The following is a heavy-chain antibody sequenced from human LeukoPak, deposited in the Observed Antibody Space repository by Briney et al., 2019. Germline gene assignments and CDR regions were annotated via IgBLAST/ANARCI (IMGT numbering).Heavy chain of an antibody. CDR3: ARDPPFSSGWSQNHFDY. V-gene: IGHV3-30*04. CDR2: ISYDGGNK. D-gene: IGHD6-19*01. J-gene: IGHJ4*02. CDR1: GFTFDTYA. Sequence: GGSLRLSCAPSGFTFDTYAMHWVRQAPGEGLEWVARISYDGGNKNYADSVKGRFTISRDNAKNILYLQMNSLRAEDTAVYYCARDPPFSSGWSQNHFDYWGQGTLVTVSS.